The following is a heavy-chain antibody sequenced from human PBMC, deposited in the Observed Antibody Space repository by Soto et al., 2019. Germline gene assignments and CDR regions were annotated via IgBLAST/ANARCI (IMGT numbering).Heavy chain of an antibody. J-gene: IGHJ3*02. D-gene: IGHD6-19*01. CDR3: ARGGSSDWQVALDI. Sequence: SETPYLTYAVYAGSFSHYYWSWSRQSPGQERECIVKITHRGGSNYNPYLRSRVSISVDMSKNQFSLRLTSVTAADTAVYYCARGGSSDWQVALDIWGQGTMVT. CDR2: ITHRGGS. CDR1: AGSFSHYY. V-gene: IGHV4-34*01.